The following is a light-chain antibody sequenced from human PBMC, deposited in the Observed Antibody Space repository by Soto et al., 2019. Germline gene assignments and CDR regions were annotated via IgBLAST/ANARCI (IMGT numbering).Light chain of an antibody. Sequence: EIVMTQSPATLSVSPGEGATLSCRASQSLSNNLAWYQQKPGQTPRLLIDGASTRAAGIPARFSGSGSGTEFTLTISSLESEDFAVYYCQQYIHWPPITFGQGTRLDIK. CDR2: GAS. CDR1: QSLSNN. J-gene: IGKJ5*01. V-gene: IGKV3-15*01. CDR3: QQYIHWPPIT.